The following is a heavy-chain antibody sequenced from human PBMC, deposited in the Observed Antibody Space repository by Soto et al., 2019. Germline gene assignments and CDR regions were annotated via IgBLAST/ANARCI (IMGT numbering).Heavy chain of an antibody. D-gene: IGHD3-16*02. Sequence: QVQLQESGPGLVKPSQTLSLTCTVSGASFSSGDYYWSWIRQPPGKGLEWIGYISYSGSTYYNPSLKYRLTNSIATSKYQFSLTLSSVTAADTAVYYCASSRAVHDYIWGTSRYGTYLAYWGQGTLVTVSS. CDR3: ASSRAVHDYIWGTSRYGTYLAY. J-gene: IGHJ4*02. CDR1: GASFSSGDYY. CDR2: ISYSGST. V-gene: IGHV4-30-4*01.